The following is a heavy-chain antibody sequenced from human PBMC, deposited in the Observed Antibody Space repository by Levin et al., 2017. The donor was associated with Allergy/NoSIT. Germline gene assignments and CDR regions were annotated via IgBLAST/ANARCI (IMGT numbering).Heavy chain of an antibody. D-gene: IGHD2-15*01. Sequence: GESLKISCAASGFTFSSYEMNWVRQAPGKGLEWVSYISSSGSTIYYADSVKGRFTISRDNAKNSLYLQMNSLRAEDTAVYYCARPKSHGRYYYDYGMDVWGQGTTVTVSS. CDR2: ISSSGSTI. J-gene: IGHJ6*02. CDR3: ARPKSHGRYYYDYGMDV. V-gene: IGHV3-48*03. CDR1: GFTFSSYE.